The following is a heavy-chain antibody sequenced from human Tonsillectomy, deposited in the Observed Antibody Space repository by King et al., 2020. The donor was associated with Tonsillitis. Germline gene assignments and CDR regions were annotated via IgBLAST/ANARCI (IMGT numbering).Heavy chain of an antibody. CDR3: ARDTLEVTTAYFYYYGMDV. J-gene: IGHJ6*02. CDR1: GFTFSSYW. CDR2: IKQDGSEK. D-gene: IGHD4-17*01. Sequence: VQLVESGGGLVQPGGSLRLSCAASGFTFSSYWMSWVRQAPGKGLEWVANIKQDGSEKYYVDSVKGRFTISRDNAKKSVYLQMNSLRAEDTSVYYCARDTLEVTTAYFYYYGMDVWGQGTTVTVS. V-gene: IGHV3-7*01.